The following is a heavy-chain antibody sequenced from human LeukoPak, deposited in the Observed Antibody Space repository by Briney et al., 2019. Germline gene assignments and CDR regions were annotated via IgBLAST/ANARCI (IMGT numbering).Heavy chain of an antibody. V-gene: IGHV3-23*01. D-gene: IGHD6-19*01. Sequence: PGGSLRLSCAASGFTFSSYVMSWVRQAPGKGLEWVSAIGGSVSSTHYADSVKGRFTISRDNSKNTLYLQINSLRAEDTAVYYCAKDRVTGTRMYYFDYWGQGTLVTVSS. CDR3: AKDRVTGTRMYYFDY. J-gene: IGHJ4*02. CDR1: GFTFSSYV. CDR2: IGGSVSST.